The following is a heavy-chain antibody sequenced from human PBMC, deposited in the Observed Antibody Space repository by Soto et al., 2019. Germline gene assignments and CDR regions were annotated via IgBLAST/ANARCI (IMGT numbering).Heavy chain of an antibody. CDR2: LSRDGSSA. V-gene: IGHV3-74*01. CDR1: GFSFSTNW. J-gene: IGHJ4*02. Sequence: EVQLVESGGVLVQPGGSLRLSCAASGFSFSTNWMHWVRQVPGKGLVWVSRLSRDGSSANYADSVKGGFTISRDNAKNTLYLQMNSLTAEDTAIYYCARGPTGWYGFDYWGQGTLVTVSS. CDR3: ARGPTGWYGFDY. D-gene: IGHD6-19*01.